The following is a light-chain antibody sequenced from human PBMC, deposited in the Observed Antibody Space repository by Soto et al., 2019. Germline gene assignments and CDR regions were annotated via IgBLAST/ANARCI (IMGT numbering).Light chain of an antibody. V-gene: IGKV3-20*01. CDR1: QSVSSRS. J-gene: IGKJ4*01. Sequence: EIVVTHSPGTLSLSPGERATLSCRASQSVSSRSLAWYQQKPGQAPKLLIYGASNRATGIPDRFSGSGSGTDFTLTISRLEPEDFAVYYCQQFGTSRLTFGGGTKVDIK. CDR2: GAS. CDR3: QQFGTSRLT.